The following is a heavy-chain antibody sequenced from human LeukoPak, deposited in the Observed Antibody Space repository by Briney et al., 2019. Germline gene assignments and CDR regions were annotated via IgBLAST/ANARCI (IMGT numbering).Heavy chain of an antibody. V-gene: IGHV4-39*07. D-gene: IGHD5-12*01. Sequence: PSETLSLTCTVSSGSIRNSNYYWGWIRQPPGKGLEWIGSVFYDGSSDYSPSLKSRVTISVDKSKNQFSLNLTSVTAADTAMYYCASWTGYTGYGYSDYWGQGTLVTVSS. CDR2: VFYDGSS. J-gene: IGHJ4*02. CDR3: ASWTGYTGYGYSDY. CDR1: SGSIRNSNYY.